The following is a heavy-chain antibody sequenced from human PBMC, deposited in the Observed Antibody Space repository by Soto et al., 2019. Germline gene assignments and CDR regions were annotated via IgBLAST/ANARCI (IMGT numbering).Heavy chain of an antibody. D-gene: IGHD3-22*01. Sequence: GASVKVSCKASGYTFTGYYMHWVRQAPGQGLEWMGWINPNSGGTNYAQKFQGWVTMTRDTSISTAYMELSRLRSDDTAVYYCARGRVTMIVVVTDDAFDIWGQGTMVTVSS. V-gene: IGHV1-2*04. CDR2: INPNSGGT. CDR3: ARGRVTMIVVVTDDAFDI. J-gene: IGHJ3*02. CDR1: GYTFTGYY.